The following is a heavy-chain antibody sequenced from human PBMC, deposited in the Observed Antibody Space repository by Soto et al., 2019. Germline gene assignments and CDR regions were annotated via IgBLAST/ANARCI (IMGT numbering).Heavy chain of an antibody. CDR1: GFTFGDYA. CDR3: TRVKERYFDWLSEINPDFDY. D-gene: IGHD3-9*01. J-gene: IGHJ4*02. V-gene: IGHV3-49*03. CDR2: IRSKAYGGTT. Sequence: PGGSLRLSCTASGFTFGDYAMSWFRQAPGKGLEWVGFIRSKAYGGTTEYAASVKGRFTISRDDSKSIAYLQMNSLKTEDTAVYYCTRVKERYFDWLSEINPDFDYWGQGTLVTVSS.